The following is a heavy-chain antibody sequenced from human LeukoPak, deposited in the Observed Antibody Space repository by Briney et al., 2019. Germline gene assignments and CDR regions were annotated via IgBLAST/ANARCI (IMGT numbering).Heavy chain of an antibody. D-gene: IGHD6-13*01. CDR1: GGTFSSYT. Sequence: SSVKVSCKASGGTFSSYTISWVRQAPGQGLEWMGRIIPILGIANYAQKFQGRVTITADKSTSTAYMELSSLRSEDTAVYYCAPHRRGDGSSWYQYWGQGTLVTVSS. CDR3: APHRRGDGSSWYQY. CDR2: IIPILGIA. J-gene: IGHJ4*02. V-gene: IGHV1-69*02.